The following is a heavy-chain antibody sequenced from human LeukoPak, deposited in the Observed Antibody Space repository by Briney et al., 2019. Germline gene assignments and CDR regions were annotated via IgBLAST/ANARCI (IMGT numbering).Heavy chain of an antibody. CDR3: ARHLYSGSYYF. J-gene: IGHJ4*02. D-gene: IGHD1-26*01. V-gene: IGHV4-34*01. CDR2: IYYSGST. CDR1: GGSFSGYY. Sequence: ASETLSLTCAVYGGSFSGYYWNWIRQPPGKGLEWIGSIYYSGSTYYNPSLKSRVTISVDTSKNQFSLKVSSVTAADTAVYYCARHLYSGSYYFWGQGTLVTVSS.